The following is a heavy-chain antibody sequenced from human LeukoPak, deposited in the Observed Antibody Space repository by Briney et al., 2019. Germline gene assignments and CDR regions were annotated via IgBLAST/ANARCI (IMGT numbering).Heavy chain of an antibody. CDR2: INPNGGGT. CDR3: ARDGGAGYSSGWKGDYYFDY. CDR1: GYTFTGYH. V-gene: IGHV1-2*02. Sequence: GASVKVSCKASGYTFTGYHMHWVRQAPGQGLEWMGWINPNGGGTNYAQKFQGRVTMTRDTSISTAYMELSRLRSDDTAVYYCARDGGAGYSSGWKGDYYFDYWGQGTLVTVSS. D-gene: IGHD6-19*01. J-gene: IGHJ4*02.